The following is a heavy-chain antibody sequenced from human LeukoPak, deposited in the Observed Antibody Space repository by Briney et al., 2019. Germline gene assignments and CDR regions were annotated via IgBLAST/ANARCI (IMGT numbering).Heavy chain of an antibody. CDR1: GFTFSSYA. CDR2: ISGSGVSGAGT. V-gene: IGHV3-23*01. CDR3: TKDRWELPKRNYMDV. Sequence: GGSLRLSCVASGFTFSSYAMSWVRQAPGKGLEWVSGISGSGVSGAGTYYAHSVKGRFTISRDNSKNTLYLQMNSLRAEDTAEYYCTKDRWELPKRNYMDVWGKGTTVTVSS. J-gene: IGHJ6*03. D-gene: IGHD1-26*01.